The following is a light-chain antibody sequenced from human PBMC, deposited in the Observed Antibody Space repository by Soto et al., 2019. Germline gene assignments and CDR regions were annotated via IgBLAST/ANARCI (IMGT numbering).Light chain of an antibody. CDR3: SSYAGRNNLYVV. V-gene: IGLV2-8*01. J-gene: IGLJ2*01. CDR1: SSDVVGYNY. Sequence: QSVLTQPPSASGSPGQSVTISCTGTSSDVVGYNYVSWYQQHPGKAPKLMIYEVSKRPSGVPDRFSGSKSGNTASLTVSGLQAEDEADYYCSSYAGRNNLYVVFGGGTQLTVL. CDR2: EVS.